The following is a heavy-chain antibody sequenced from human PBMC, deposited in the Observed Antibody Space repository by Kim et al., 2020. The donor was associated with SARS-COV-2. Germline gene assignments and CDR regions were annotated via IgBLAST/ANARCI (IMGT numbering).Heavy chain of an antibody. CDR3: ARGRDRGIYSSSWYRY. CDR1: GGSISSSSYY. D-gene: IGHD6-13*01. CDR2: IYYSGST. J-gene: IGHJ4*02. V-gene: IGHV4-39*01. Sequence: SETLSLTCTVSGGSISSSSYYWGWIRQPPGKGLEWIGSIYYSGSTYYNPSLKSRVTLSVDTSKNQFSLKLSSVTAADTAVYYCARGRDRGIYSSSWYRYWGQGTLVTVSS.